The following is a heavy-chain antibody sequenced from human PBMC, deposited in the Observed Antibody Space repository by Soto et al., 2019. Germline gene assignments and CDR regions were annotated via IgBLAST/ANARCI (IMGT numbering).Heavy chain of an antibody. V-gene: IGHV1-18*04. J-gene: IGHJ6*02. Sequence: QVQLVESGAEVKKPGASVKVSCKASGYTFTDYGISWVRQAPGQGLEWMGWISGYNGNTKYAQKFQGRVTMTTDTPTNTAYMELRRLRADDTAVYYCARDREYYYDSSGNYYYHYGLDVWGQGTTVTGS. CDR3: ARDREYYYDSSGNYYYHYGLDV. CDR2: ISGYNGNT. D-gene: IGHD3-22*01. CDR1: GYTFTDYG.